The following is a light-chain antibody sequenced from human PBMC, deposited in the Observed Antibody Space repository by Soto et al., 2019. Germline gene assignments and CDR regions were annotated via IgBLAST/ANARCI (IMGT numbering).Light chain of an antibody. V-gene: IGKV1-39*01. CDR3: QQSYDTPRT. CDR2: TVS. Sequence: DIQMTQSPSTLSASVGDRVIVTFRASQTVERWMAWYQQKPGKAPNLLLHTVSRLQSGVPSRLSGSGSGTNFSLTISRLQPEDFATYYCQQSYDTPRTFGQGTKVDIK. CDR1: QTVERW. J-gene: IGKJ1*01.